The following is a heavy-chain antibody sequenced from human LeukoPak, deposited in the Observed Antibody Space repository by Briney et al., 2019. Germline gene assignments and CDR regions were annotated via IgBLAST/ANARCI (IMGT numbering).Heavy chain of an antibody. V-gene: IGHV4-4*07. CDR3: ARGDGYWFDP. Sequence: SETLSLTCTVSGGSISSYNLSWIRQPAGKGLEWVGRIYTNGSTNYNPYLKSRVTMSVDTSKNQFSLKVSSVAAADTAGYCCARGDGYWFDPWGQGTLVSVSS. D-gene: IGHD2-2*03. J-gene: IGHJ5*02. CDR2: IYTNGST. CDR1: GGSISSYN.